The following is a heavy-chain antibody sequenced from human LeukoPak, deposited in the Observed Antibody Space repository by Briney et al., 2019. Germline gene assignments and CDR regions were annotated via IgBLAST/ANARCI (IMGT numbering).Heavy chain of an antibody. CDR1: GYSFTGYY. CDR2: INPNSGDT. J-gene: IGHJ5*02. V-gene: IGHV1-2*06. CDR3: ARGPRNDP. Sequence: ASVKVSCKASGYSFTGYYMHWVRQAPGQGLEWVGRINPNSGDTNYAQTFQGRVTMTRDTSISTAYMELSSLRSDDTAVYFCARGPRNDPWGQGTLVTVSS. D-gene: IGHD1-14*01.